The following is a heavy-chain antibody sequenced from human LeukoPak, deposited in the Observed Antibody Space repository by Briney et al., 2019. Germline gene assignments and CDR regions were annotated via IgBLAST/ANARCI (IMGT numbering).Heavy chain of an antibody. CDR1: GYTFTSYG. Sequence: ASVKVSCKASGYTFTSYGISWVRQAPGQGLEWMGWISAYNGNTNYAQKLQGRVTMTTDTSTSTAYMELRSLRSDDTAVYYCARVPVVATILNHYCYYYGMDVWGKGTTVTVSS. D-gene: IGHD5-12*01. CDR3: ARVPVVATILNHYCYYYGMDV. CDR2: ISAYNGNT. V-gene: IGHV1-18*04. J-gene: IGHJ6*04.